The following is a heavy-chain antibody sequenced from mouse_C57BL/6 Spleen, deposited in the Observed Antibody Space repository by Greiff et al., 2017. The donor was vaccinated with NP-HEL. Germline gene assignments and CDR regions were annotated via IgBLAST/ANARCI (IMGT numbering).Heavy chain of an antibody. CDR3: ARLGYYGSSGWFAY. CDR1: GYAFSSYW. J-gene: IGHJ3*01. V-gene: IGHV1-80*01. CDR2: IYPGDGDT. D-gene: IGHD1-1*01. Sequence: QVQLQQSGAELVKPGASVKISCKASGYAFSSYWMNWVKQRPGKGLEWIGQIYPGDGDTNYNGKFKGKATLTADKSSSTAYMQLSSLTSEDSAVYFCARLGYYGSSGWFAYWGQGTLVTVSA.